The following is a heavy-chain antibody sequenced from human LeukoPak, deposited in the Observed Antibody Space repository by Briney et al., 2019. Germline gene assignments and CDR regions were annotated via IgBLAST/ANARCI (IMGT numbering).Heavy chain of an antibody. D-gene: IGHD6-19*01. CDR3: ARGTRSGWDSGWFDP. J-gene: IGHJ5*02. Sequence: ASVKVSCTASGYTFTSYYMHWVRQAPGQGLEWMGIINPSGGSTSYAQKFQGRVTMTRDTSTSTVYMGLSSLRSEDTAVYYCARGTRSGWDSGWFDPWGQGTLVTVSS. V-gene: IGHV1-46*01. CDR2: INPSGGST. CDR1: GYTFTSYY.